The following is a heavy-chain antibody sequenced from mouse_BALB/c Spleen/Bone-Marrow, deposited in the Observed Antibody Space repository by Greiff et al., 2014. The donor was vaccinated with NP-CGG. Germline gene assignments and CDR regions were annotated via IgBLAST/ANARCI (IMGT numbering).Heavy chain of an antibody. J-gene: IGHJ3*01. CDR3: VRPYDYGTWFAY. D-gene: IGHD2-4*01. Sequence: EVMLVESGGDLVKPGGSLKLSCAASGFTFSTYGMSWVRQTPDKRLEWVAAISNGGIYTYYPDTVKGRFTISRDNDKNTLYLQMSSLKSEDTAMYYCVRPYDYGTWFAYWGQGTLVTVSA. V-gene: IGHV5-6*01. CDR2: ISNGGIYT. CDR1: GFTFSTYG.